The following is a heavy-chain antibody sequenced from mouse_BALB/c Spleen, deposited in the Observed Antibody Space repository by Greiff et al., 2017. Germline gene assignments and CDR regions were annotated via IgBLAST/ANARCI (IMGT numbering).Heavy chain of an antibody. CDR3: ARDGYAMDY. CDR1: GYSITSGYY. Sequence: EVKLKESGPGLVKPSQSLSLTCSVTGYSITSGYYWNWIRQFPGNKLEWMGYISYDGSNNYNPSLKNRISITRDTSKNQFFLKLNSVTTEDTATYYCARDGYAMDYWGQGTSVTVSS. V-gene: IGHV3-6*02. J-gene: IGHJ4*01. CDR2: ISYDGSN.